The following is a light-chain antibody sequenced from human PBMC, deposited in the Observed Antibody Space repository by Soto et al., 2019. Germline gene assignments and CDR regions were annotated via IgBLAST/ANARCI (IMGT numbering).Light chain of an antibody. CDR1: NIGSKS. CDR2: YDS. J-gene: IGLJ2*01. Sequence: SYELTQPPSVSVAPGKTARITCGGNNIGSKSVHWYQQKPGQAPVLVIYYDSEGPSGIPERFSGSNSGNTATLTISRVEAGDEADYYCQVWDSSSDVVFGGGTKLTVL. CDR3: QVWDSSSDVV. V-gene: IGLV3-21*04.